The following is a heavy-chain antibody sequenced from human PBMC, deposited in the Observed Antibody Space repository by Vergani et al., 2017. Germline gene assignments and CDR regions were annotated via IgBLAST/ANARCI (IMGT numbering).Heavy chain of an antibody. CDR1: GFTFSNAW. J-gene: IGHJ4*02. CDR3: AKDREMATIGVVADY. Sequence: EVQLVESGGGLVKPGGSLRLSCAASGFTFSNAWMSWVRQAPGKGLEWVGRIKSKTDGGTTDYAAPVKGRFTISRDDSKNTLYLQMNSLKTEDTAVYYCAKDREMATIGVVADYWGQGTLVTVSS. D-gene: IGHD5-24*01. CDR2: IKSKTDGGTT. V-gene: IGHV3-15*01.